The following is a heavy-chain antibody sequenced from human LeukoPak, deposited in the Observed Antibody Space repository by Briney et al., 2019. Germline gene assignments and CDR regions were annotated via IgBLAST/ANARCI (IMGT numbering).Heavy chain of an antibody. CDR3: AADGGPLFDY. D-gene: IGHD3-16*01. CDR1: GFTFSDYY. V-gene: IGHV3-7*02. CDR2: IKQDGSEK. Sequence: GGSLRLSCAASGFTFSDYYMSWVRQAPGKGLEWVANIKQDGSEKYSVDSVKGRFTISRDNAKNSLYLQMNSLRAEDMAVYYCAADGGPLFDYWGQGTLVTVSS. J-gene: IGHJ4*02.